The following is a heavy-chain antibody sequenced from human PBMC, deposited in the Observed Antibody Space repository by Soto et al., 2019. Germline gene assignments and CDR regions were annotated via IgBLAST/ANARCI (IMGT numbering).Heavy chain of an antibody. D-gene: IGHD3-3*01. V-gene: IGHV3-21*01. CDR1: GFTFSSYS. J-gene: IGHJ3*02. Sequence: GGSLRLSCAASGFTFSSYSMNWVRQAPGKGLEWVSSISSSSSYIYYADSVKGRFTISRDNAKNSLYLQMNSLRAEDTAVYYCARARDTYYDFWSGPTDAFDIWGQGTMVTVSS. CDR3: ARARDTYYDFWSGPTDAFDI. CDR2: ISSSSSYI.